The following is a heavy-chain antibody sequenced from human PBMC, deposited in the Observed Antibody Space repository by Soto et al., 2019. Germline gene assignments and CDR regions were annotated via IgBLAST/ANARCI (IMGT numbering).Heavy chain of an antibody. CDR2: IYYSGST. J-gene: IGHJ4*02. D-gene: IGHD6-19*01. CDR1: GGSISRSSYY. CDR3: ARHGLSGNYFEY. Sequence: SETLSLTCTVSGGSISRSSYYWGWIRQPPGKGLEWIGSIYYSGSTYYNPSLKSRVTIFVDTSKNQFSLKLSSVTAADTAVYYCARHGLSGNYFEYWGQGDLVTVSS. V-gene: IGHV4-39*01.